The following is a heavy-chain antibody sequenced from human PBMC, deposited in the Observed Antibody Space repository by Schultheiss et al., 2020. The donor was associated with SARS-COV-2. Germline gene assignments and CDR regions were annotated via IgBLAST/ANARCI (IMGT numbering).Heavy chain of an antibody. J-gene: IGHJ6*03. CDR3: ARAYKMYYYYYYYMDV. Sequence: GESLKISCAASGFTFSSYSMNWVRQAPGKGLEWVSSISSSSSYIYYADSVKGRFTISRDNAKNSLYLQMNSLRAEDTAVYYCARAYKMYYYYYYYMDVWGKGTTVTVSS. CDR1: GFTFSSYS. V-gene: IGHV3-21*01. D-gene: IGHD5-24*01. CDR2: ISSSSSYI.